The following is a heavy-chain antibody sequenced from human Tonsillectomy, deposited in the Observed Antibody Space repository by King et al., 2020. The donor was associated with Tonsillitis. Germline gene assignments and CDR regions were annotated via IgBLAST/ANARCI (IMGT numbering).Heavy chain of an antibody. CDR2: ISWNSGSI. V-gene: IGHV3-9*01. D-gene: IGHD3-10*01. CDR1: GFTFDDYA. CDR3: AKDKGVRGVIIQYSYGMDV. Sequence: VQLVQSGGGLVQPGRSLRLSCAASGFTFDDYAMHWVRQAPGKGLEWVSGISWNSGSIGYADSVKGRFTISRDNAKNSLYLQMNSLRAEDTALYYCAKDKGVRGVIIQYSYGMDVWGQGTTVTVSS. J-gene: IGHJ6*02.